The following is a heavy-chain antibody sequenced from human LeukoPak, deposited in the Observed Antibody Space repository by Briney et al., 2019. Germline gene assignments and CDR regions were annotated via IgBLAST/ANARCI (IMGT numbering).Heavy chain of an antibody. V-gene: IGHV3-30-3*01. D-gene: IGHD3-22*01. J-gene: IGHJ6*02. CDR3: ASQPTPYYYDSSGPHYYYYGMDV. CDR2: ISYDGSNK. Sequence: PGGSLRLSRAASGFTFSSYAMHWVRQAPGKGLEWVAVISYDGSNKYYVDSVKGRFTISRDNSKNTLYLQMNSLRAEDTAVYYCASQPTPYYYDSSGPHYYYYGMDVWGQGTTVTVSS. CDR1: GFTFSSYA.